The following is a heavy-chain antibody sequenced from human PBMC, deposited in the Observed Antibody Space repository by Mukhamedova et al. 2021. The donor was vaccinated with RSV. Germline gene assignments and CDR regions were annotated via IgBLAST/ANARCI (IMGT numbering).Heavy chain of an antibody. CDR2: IRGSSNHI. CDR3: VTGGIAVASMDV. D-gene: IGHD6-19*01. V-gene: IGHV3-21*01. J-gene: IGHJ6*02. Sequence: GLSFSSYSMSCVRQAPEKGLEWVSSIRGSSNHIYYADSVKGRFTISRDNAKNSLYLQMNSLRAEDTAVHYCVTGGIAVASMDVWG. CDR1: GLSFSSYS.